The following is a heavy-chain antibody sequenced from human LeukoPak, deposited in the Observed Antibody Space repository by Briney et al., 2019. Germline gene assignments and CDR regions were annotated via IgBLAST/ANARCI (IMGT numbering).Heavy chain of an antibody. V-gene: IGHV3-9*01. J-gene: IGHJ3*02. CDR3: AKGVRITMVRGAFDI. CDR1: GFTFGDYA. D-gene: IGHD3-10*01. CDR2: ISWNSGSI. Sequence: GGSLRLSCAASGFTFGDYAMHWVRQAPGKGLEWVSGISWNSGSIGYADSVKGRFTISRDNAKNSLYLQMNSLRAEDTALYYCAKGVRITMVRGAFDIWGQGTMVTVSS.